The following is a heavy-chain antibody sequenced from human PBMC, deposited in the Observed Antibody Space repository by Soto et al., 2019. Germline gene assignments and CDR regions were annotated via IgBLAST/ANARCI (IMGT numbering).Heavy chain of an antibody. Sequence: QVLLVQSVAEVKRPGYSVKVSCKASGGTFSTYAINWVRLAPGQGLEWMGGNSPIFGTANYAQTFQGRVTITPDESTSTAYIELSSLRSEDTAVYYCAAVVRVTSRTLDYWAQRSLVTVSS. J-gene: IGHJ4*02. CDR1: GGTFSTYA. V-gene: IGHV1-69*01. CDR2: NSPIFGTA. CDR3: AAVVRVTSRTLDY. D-gene: IGHD3-10*01.